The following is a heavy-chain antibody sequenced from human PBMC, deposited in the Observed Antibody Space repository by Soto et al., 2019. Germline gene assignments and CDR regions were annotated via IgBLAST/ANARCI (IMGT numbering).Heavy chain of an antibody. CDR1: GFTFSGYS. J-gene: IGHJ4*02. D-gene: IGHD6-13*01. CDR3: ARDGQLVINYFDY. Sequence: PGGSLRLSCAASGFTFSGYSVNWVRQAPGKGLEWVANIKQDGSEKYYVDSVKGRFTISRDNAKNSLYLQMNSLRAEDTAVYYCARDGQLVINYFDYWGQGTRGTVS. V-gene: IGHV3-7*01. CDR2: IKQDGSEK.